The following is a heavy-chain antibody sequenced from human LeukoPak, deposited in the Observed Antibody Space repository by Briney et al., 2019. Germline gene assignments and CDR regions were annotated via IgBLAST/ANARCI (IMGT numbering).Heavy chain of an antibody. J-gene: IGHJ4*02. CDR3: AKTSPAYYFDY. V-gene: IGHV3-23*01. CDR1: GFTFTTSV. Sequence: GASLRLSCAASGFTFTTSVMTWVRQAPGKGLEWVSAISESDGSTFYADSVKGRFTVSRDNSQNTLYLEMNSLTAEDTAVYFCAKTSPAYYFDYWGQGILVTVSS. CDR2: ISESDGST.